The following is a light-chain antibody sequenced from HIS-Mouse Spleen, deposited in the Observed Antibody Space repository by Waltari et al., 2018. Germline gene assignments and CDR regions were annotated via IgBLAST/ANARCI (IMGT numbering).Light chain of an antibody. V-gene: IGLV1-47*01. CDR2: RNN. CDR1: SSTLFLNS. J-gene: IGLJ3*02. Sequence: LTQPPSASWTPGQRVTISCSGSSSTLFLNSLYWYQQLPGTAPKLLIYRNNQRPSAVPARFSGSMEGTAASLAISGLRSEDEADDYCAAWDDSLSGPVFGGGTKLTVL. CDR3: AAWDDSLSGPV.